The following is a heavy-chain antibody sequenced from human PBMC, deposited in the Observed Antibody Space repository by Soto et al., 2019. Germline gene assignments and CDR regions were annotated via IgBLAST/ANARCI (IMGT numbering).Heavy chain of an antibody. D-gene: IGHD6-19*01. CDR3: ARIAVAGTASFLDY. CDR1: GGSISSSSYY. Sequence: SETLSLTCTVSGGSISSSSYYWGWIRQPPGKGLEWIGSIYYSGSTYYNPSLKSRVTISVDTSKNQFSLKLSSVTAADTAVYHCARIAVAGTASFLDYWGQGTLVTVSS. CDR2: IYYSGST. V-gene: IGHV4-39*01. J-gene: IGHJ4*02.